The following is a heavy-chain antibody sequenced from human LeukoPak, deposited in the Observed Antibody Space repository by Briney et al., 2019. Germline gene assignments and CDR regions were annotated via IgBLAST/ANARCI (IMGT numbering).Heavy chain of an antibody. J-gene: IGHJ3*02. Sequence: ASVKVSCKASGGTFSSYAISWVRQAPGQGLEWMGWISAYNGNTNYAQKLQGRVTMTTDTSTSTAYMELRSLRSEDTAVYYCARPHYYGSGSYDAFDIWGQGTMVTVSS. CDR3: ARPHYYGSGSYDAFDI. CDR1: GGTFSSYA. CDR2: ISAYNGNT. V-gene: IGHV1-18*01. D-gene: IGHD3-10*01.